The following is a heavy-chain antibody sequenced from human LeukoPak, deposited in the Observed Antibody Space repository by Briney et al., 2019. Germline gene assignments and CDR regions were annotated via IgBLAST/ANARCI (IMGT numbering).Heavy chain of an antibody. CDR3: AREDYGGNPITNWFDP. Sequence: ASVKVSCKASGYSFTSYYMHWVRQAPGQGLEWMGIINPSGDSTSYAQKFQGRVTMTRDTSISTAYMELSRLRSDDTAVYYCAREDYGGNPITNWFDPWGQGTLVTVSS. V-gene: IGHV1-46*01. CDR2: INPSGDST. CDR1: GYSFTSYY. D-gene: IGHD4-23*01. J-gene: IGHJ5*02.